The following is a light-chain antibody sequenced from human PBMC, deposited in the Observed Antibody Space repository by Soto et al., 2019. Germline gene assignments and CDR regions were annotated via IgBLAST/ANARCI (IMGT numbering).Light chain of an antibody. Sequence: QSVLTQPASVSGSPGQSITISCTGTGSDVRAYDYVSWYQQHPGKVPKLMIYDVSNRPSGVSNRFSGSKSGNTASLTISGLQAEDEADYYCSSYTSSNNVIFGGGTKVTVL. CDR2: DVS. CDR1: GSDVRAYDY. V-gene: IGLV2-14*01. J-gene: IGLJ2*01. CDR3: SSYTSSNNVI.